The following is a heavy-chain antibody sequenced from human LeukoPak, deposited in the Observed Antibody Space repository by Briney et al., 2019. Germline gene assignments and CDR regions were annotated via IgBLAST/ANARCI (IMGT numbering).Heavy chain of an antibody. CDR1: GFTFSSYW. V-gene: IGHV3-33*08. CDR3: ARDFGFSPSSGYSFDY. CDR2: IWYDGSNR. D-gene: IGHD3-22*01. J-gene: IGHJ4*02. Sequence: GGSLRLSCVASGFTFSSYWMHWVRQAPGKGLEWVAVIWYDGSNRQYADSVKGRFTISRDNSKNTLYLQMNSLRAEDTAVYYCARDFGFSPSSGYSFDYWGQGTLVTVSS.